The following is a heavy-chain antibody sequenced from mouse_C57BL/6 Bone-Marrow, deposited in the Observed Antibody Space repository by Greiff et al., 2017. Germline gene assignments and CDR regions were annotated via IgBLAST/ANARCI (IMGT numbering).Heavy chain of an antibody. D-gene: IGHD2-4*01. J-gene: IGHJ1*03. CDR1: GYTFTSYW. Sequence: QVQLQQPGAELVMPGASVKLSCKASGYTFTSYWMHWVKQRPGQGLEWIGEIDPSDSYTTYNQKFKGKSTLTVDKSSSTAYMQLSSLTSEDSAVYYCSFDYYWYFDVWGTGTTVTVSS. CDR3: SFDYYWYFDV. V-gene: IGHV1-69*01. CDR2: IDPSDSYT.